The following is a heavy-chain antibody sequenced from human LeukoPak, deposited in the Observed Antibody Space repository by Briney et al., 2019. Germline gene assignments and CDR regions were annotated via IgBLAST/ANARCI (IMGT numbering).Heavy chain of an antibody. Sequence: PGGSLRLSCAASGFTFSSYGMSWVRQPPGKGLEWVLVISGNHRTYYADSAKGRFTISRDNSKNILYLQMNSLRAEDTAVYYCAKDRAGRFGESLEDWGQGTLVTVSS. CDR3: AKDRAGRFGESLED. CDR2: ISGNHRT. V-gene: IGHV3-23*01. D-gene: IGHD3-10*01. CDR1: GFTFSSYG. J-gene: IGHJ4*02.